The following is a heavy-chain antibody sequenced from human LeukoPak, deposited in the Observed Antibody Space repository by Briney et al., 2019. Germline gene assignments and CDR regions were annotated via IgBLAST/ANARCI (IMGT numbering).Heavy chain of an antibody. J-gene: IGHJ4*02. CDR2: INPNSGGT. CDR3: ASVVSSSGWALDY. D-gene: IGHD6-19*01. CDR1: GYTFTGYY. V-gene: IGHV1-2*02. Sequence: ASVKVSCKAPGYTFTGYYMHWVRQAPGQGLEWMGWINPNSGGTNYAQKFQGRVTMTRDTSISTAYMELSRLRSDDTAVYYCASVVSSSGWALDYWGQGTLVTVSS.